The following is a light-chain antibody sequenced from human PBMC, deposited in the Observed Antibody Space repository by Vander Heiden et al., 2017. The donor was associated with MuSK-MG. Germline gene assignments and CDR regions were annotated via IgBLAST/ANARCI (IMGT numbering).Light chain of an antibody. Sequence: DIQITQSPSSLSASVGDRVNITCRASQTIITFLNWYQQKPGKAPKLLISAASTLRSGVPSRFSGSGSGTDFTLTVSGLQPEDSATYFCQQSYTAPPSVTFGGGTKVEIK. CDR2: AAS. CDR1: QTIITF. V-gene: IGKV1-39*01. CDR3: QQSYTAPPSVT. J-gene: IGKJ4*01.